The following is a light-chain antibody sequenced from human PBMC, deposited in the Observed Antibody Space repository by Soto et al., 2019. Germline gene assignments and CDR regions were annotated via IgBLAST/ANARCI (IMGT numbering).Light chain of an antibody. J-gene: IGLJ2*01. V-gene: IGLV1-44*01. Sequence: QSVLTQPPSASGTPGQRVAISCSGSNSNIGSNHVNWYQQLPGTAPKLLIYGNNQRPSGVPDRSSGSRSGTSASLAISGLQSEDEADYYCAAWDDSLNGHVVFGGGTKVTVL. CDR3: AAWDDSLNGHVV. CDR2: GNN. CDR1: NSNIGSNH.